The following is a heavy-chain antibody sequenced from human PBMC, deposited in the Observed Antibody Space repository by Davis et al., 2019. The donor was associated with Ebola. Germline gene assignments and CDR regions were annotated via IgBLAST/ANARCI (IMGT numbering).Heavy chain of an antibody. CDR3: AKDDGSGWYRYFDY. CDR1: GFTFSSYG. V-gene: IGHV3-30*18. Sequence: GESLKISCAASGFTFSSYGMHWVRQAPGKGLEWVAVISYDGSNKYYADSVKGRFTISRDNSKNTLYLQMNSLRAEDTAVYYCAKDDGSGWYRYFDYWGQGTLVTVSS. D-gene: IGHD6-19*01. J-gene: IGHJ4*02. CDR2: ISYDGSNK.